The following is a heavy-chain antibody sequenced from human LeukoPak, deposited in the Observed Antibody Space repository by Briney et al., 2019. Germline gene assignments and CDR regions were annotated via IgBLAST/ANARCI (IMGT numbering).Heavy chain of an antibody. D-gene: IGHD6-13*01. J-gene: IGHJ6*02. CDR3: ASLYSSSWNRLYYYYGMDV. Sequence: SSETLSLTCTVSGGSISSGGYYWSWIRQPPGKGLEWIGYIYHSGSTDYNPSLKSRVTISVDTSKNQFSLKLSSVTAADTAVYYCASLYSSSWNRLYYYYGMDVWGQGTTVTVSS. CDR2: IYHSGST. V-gene: IGHV4-61*08. CDR1: GGSISSGGYY.